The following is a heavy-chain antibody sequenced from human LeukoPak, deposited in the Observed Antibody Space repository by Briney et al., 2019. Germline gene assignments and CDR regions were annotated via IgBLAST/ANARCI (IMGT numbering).Heavy chain of an antibody. V-gene: IGHV1-46*01. D-gene: IGHD2-2*01. CDR2: INPSGGSI. J-gene: IGHJ4*02. CDR1: GYTFSNYY. CDR3: ARSQPYCISTSCYGPGDY. Sequence: ASVKVSCKASGYTFSNYYMHWVRHAPGQGLEWMGIINPSGGSISDAQRFQGRVTMTRDTSTRTFYMELSSLRPEDTAVYYCARSQPYCISTSCYGPGDYWGQGTLVTVSS.